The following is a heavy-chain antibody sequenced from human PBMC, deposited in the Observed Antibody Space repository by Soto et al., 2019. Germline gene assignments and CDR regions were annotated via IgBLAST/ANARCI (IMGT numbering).Heavy chain of an antibody. J-gene: IGHJ5*02. V-gene: IGHV1-69*01. CDR3: ARGPILPGATSWLDP. CDR1: GGIFSSFS. D-gene: IGHD2-2*01. CDR2: IIPMTGTP. Sequence: QVQLVQSGAEVKTPGSSVEVSCKASGGIFSSFSITWVRQVPGHGLEWMGGIIPMTGTPNYAEKFQGRLTLTADASTRTAYLVLSSLTSEDTAVYSCARGPILPGATSWLDPWGQGTVVIVSS.